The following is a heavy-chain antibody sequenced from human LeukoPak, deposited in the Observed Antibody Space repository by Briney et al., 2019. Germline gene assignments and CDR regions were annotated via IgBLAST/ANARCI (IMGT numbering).Heavy chain of an antibody. CDR2: IYYSGST. D-gene: IGHD6-13*01. V-gene: IGHV4-61*01. CDR3: ARERSSDSSSWLNWFDP. J-gene: IGHJ5*02. Sequence: PSETLSLTCTVSDYSISSGYYWSWTRQPPGKGLEWIGYIYYSGSTNYNPSLKSRVTISVDTSKNQFSLKLSSVTAADTAVYYCARERSSDSSSWLNWFDPWGQGTLVTVSS. CDR1: DYSISSGYY.